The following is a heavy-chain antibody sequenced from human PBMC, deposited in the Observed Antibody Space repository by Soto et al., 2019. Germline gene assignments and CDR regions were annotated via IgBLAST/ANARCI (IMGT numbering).Heavy chain of an antibody. D-gene: IGHD3-10*01. CDR2: IGSSGGVT. Sequence: EVQLLESGGGLVQPGGSLRLSCVASGFTFSTYAMSWVRQAPGKGLEWVSIIGSSGGVTVYADSVKGRFTISRDNSKNTLYLQMNSLTAEDTAVYYCAKHFVNGEIDYWSQGTLVTVSS. V-gene: IGHV3-23*01. CDR3: AKHFVNGEIDY. J-gene: IGHJ4*02. CDR1: GFTFSTYA.